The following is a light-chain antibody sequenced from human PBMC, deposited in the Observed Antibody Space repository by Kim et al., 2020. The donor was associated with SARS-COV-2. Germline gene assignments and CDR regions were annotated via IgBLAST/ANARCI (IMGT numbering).Light chain of an antibody. V-gene: IGKV3-15*01. J-gene: IGKJ2*01. CDR1: QSVSYN. CDR3: QQYNNWPYT. Sequence: EIVMTQSPVTLSVSPGERATLSCRASQSVSYNLAWYLQKPGQAPRLLIYAASTRATGIPARFSGSGSGTEFTLTISSLQSEDFALYYCQQYNNWPYTFGPGTKLEI. CDR2: AAS.